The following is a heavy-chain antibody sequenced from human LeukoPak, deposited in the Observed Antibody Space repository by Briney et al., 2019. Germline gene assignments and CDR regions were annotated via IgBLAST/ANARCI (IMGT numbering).Heavy chain of an antibody. CDR1: GGTFSSYA. Sequence: ASVKVSCKASGGTFSSYAISWVRQAPGQGLEWMGGIIPIFGTANYAQKFQGRVTITADESTSTAYMELSSLRSEDTAVYYCARNPQYYYDSSGYSRFDPWGQGTLVTVSS. CDR2: IIPIFGTA. V-gene: IGHV1-69*01. J-gene: IGHJ5*02. D-gene: IGHD3-22*01. CDR3: ARNPQYYYDSSGYSRFDP.